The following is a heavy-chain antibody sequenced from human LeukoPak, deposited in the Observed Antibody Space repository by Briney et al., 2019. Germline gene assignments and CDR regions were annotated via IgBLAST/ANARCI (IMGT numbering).Heavy chain of an antibody. CDR3: AREGSHAFDM. J-gene: IGHJ3*02. V-gene: IGHV3-74*01. CDR2: FYSDGSSA. CDR1: GFTITSYW. Sequence: GGSLILSCAASGFTITSYWIHWVRLAPGKGLVWVSRFYSDGSSASYADFVKGRFTNSRDNAKNTLYLQMNSLRAEDTAVYYCAREGSHAFDMWGQGTMVTVSS.